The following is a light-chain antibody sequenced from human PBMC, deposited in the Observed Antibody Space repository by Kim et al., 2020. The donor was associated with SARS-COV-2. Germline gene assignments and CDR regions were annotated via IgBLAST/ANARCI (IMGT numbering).Light chain of an antibody. CDR1: QSISSN. V-gene: IGKV3-15*01. J-gene: IGKJ4*01. Sequence: EIVMTQSPATLSVSPGERATLSCRASQSISSNLAWYQHKPGQAPRLLIHGASTRATDIPARFSGSGSGTEFTLTMSSLQSEDFAIYYCQQYNNLPLTFGRGTKVDIK. CDR2: GAS. CDR3: QQYNNLPLT.